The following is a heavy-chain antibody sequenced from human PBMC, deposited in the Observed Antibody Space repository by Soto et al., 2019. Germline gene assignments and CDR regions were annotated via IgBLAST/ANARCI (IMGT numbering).Heavy chain of an antibody. D-gene: IGHD1-26*01. CDR2: IIPIFGTA. V-gene: IGHV1-69*01. CDR1: GVTFSSYA. CDR3: ARDRVGSGSYDY. Sequence: QVQLVQSGAEVKKPGSSVKVSCTASGVTFSSYAISWVRQAPGQGLEWMGGIIPIFGTANYAQKFQGRVTIAADESTSTAYMELSSLRSEDTAVYYCARDRVGSGSYDYWGQGTLVTVSS. J-gene: IGHJ4*02.